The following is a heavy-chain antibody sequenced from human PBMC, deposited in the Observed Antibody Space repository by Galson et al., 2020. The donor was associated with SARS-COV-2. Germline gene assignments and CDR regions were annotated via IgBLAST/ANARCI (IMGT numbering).Heavy chain of an antibody. Sequence: ASVKVSCKASGYTFTSYGISWVRQAPGQGLEWMGWISAYNGNTNYAQKLQGRVTMTTDTSTSTAYMELRSLRSDDTAVYYCARWELMVRGVIASGKFDPWGQGTLVTVSS. V-gene: IGHV1-18*01. D-gene: IGHD3-10*01. CDR1: GYTFTSYG. J-gene: IGHJ5*02. CDR2: ISAYNGNT. CDR3: ARWELMVRGVIASGKFDP.